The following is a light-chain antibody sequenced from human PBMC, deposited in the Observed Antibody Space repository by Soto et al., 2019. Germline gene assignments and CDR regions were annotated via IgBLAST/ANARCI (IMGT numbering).Light chain of an antibody. J-gene: IGKJ5*01. Sequence: DIQMTQSPSSLSAPVGDRVTITCRASQDISVYLAWYQQKPGKVPKLLIYSASTLQSGVPSRFSGSGSGTDFTLTISSLQPEDVATYYCQKFNTAPLTFGQGTRQEIK. V-gene: IGKV1-27*01. CDR2: SAS. CDR3: QKFNTAPLT. CDR1: QDISVY.